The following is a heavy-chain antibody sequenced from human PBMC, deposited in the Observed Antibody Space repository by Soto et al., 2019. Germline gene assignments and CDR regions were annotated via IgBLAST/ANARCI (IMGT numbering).Heavy chain of an antibody. CDR3: ARGAVRQGATLFDF. CDR2: INHSGFT. D-gene: IGHD1-26*01. CDR1: DGSLRGHY. V-gene: IGHV4-34*01. Sequence: PSETLSLTCGVSDGSLRGHYWSWIRQPPGKGLQWIAEINHSGFTNYNPSFKSRVTISRDTPTNQISLKLTSVTAAHSAVYYCARGAVRQGATLFDFWDQGPLVTVSS. J-gene: IGHJ4*02.